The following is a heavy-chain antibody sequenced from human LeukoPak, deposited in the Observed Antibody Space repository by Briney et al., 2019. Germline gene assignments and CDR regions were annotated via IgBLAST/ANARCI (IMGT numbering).Heavy chain of an antibody. V-gene: IGHV1-69*13. J-gene: IGHJ4*02. D-gene: IGHD1-26*01. CDR3: ARGVVGATTGAYSFDY. CDR2: IIPIFGTA. CDR1: GGTFSSYA. Sequence: GASVKVSCKASGGTFSSYAISWVRQAPGQGLEWMGGIIPIFGTANYAQKFQGRVTIIADESTSTAYMELSSLRSEDTAVYYCARGVVGATTGAYSFDYWSRGTLVTVSS.